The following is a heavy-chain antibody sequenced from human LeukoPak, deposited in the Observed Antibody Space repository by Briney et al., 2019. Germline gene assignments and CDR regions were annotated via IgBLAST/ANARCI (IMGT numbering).Heavy chain of an antibody. D-gene: IGHD6-13*01. CDR1: GYTFTSCD. V-gene: IGHV1-8*03. CDR2: MNPNSGNT. J-gene: IGHJ4*02. CDR3: ARAAYSSSSVDY. Sequence: ASVKVSCKASGYTFTSCDINWVRQATGQGLEWMGWMNPNSGNTGYAQKFQGRVTITRNTSISTAYMELSSLRSEDTAVYYCARAAYSSSSVDYWGQGTLVTVSS.